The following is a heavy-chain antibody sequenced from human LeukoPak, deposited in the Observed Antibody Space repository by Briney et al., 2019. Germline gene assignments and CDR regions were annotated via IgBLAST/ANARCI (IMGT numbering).Heavy chain of an antibody. CDR2: IYYSGST. J-gene: IGHJ4*02. Sequence: SETLSLTCTVSGGSISSGDYYWSWIRQPPGKGLEWIGYIYYSGSTNYNPSLKSRVTISVDTSKNQFSLKLSSVTAADTAVYYCARENGIAAAGKDHFDYWGQGTLVTVSS. CDR3: ARENGIAAAGKDHFDY. V-gene: IGHV4-61*08. CDR1: GGSISSGDYY. D-gene: IGHD6-13*01.